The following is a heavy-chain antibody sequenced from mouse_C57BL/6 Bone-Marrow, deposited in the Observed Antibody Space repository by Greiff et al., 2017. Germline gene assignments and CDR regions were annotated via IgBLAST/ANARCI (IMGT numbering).Heavy chain of an antibody. Sequence: VKLMESDAELVKPGASVKISCKASGYTFTDYTIHWVKQRPDQGLEWIGYIYPRGGSTKYNEKFKGKATLTADKSSSTAYMQLNSLTSEVSAVYCGGRGLDFDYWGQGTTLTVSS. CDR1: GYTFTDYT. CDR3: GRGLDFDY. D-gene: IGHD3-1*01. CDR2: IYPRGGST. V-gene: IGHV1-78*01. J-gene: IGHJ2*01.